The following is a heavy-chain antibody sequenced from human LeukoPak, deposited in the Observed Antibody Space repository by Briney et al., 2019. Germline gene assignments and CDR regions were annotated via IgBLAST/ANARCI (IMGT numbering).Heavy chain of an antibody. CDR3: ARSYYDSSGYSVGY. V-gene: IGHV3-23*01. J-gene: IGHJ4*02. Sequence: PGGSLRLSCAASGFTFSSYAITWVRQAPGKGLEWVSTVIDNGGFTYYADSVKGRFTISRDNAKNSLYLQMNSLRAEDTAVYYCARSYYDSSGYSVGYWGQGTPVTVSS. CDR2: VIDNGGFT. D-gene: IGHD3-22*01. CDR1: GFTFSSYA.